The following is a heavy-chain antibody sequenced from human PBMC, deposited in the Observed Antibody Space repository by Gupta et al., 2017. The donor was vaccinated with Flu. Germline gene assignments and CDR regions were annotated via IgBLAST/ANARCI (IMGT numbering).Heavy chain of an antibody. CDR3: ARDVWYSHGDYGMDV. CDR1: SIYY. CDR2: IYTSGNP. D-gene: IGHD6-13*01. Sequence: SIYYWSWIRQPAGKGLEWIGRIYTSGNPDDNPSRKSRVSMSVDTSKNQFSLTLRSVTAADTAVYYCARDVWYSHGDYGMDVWGQGTTVTVSS. V-gene: IGHV4-4*07. J-gene: IGHJ6*02.